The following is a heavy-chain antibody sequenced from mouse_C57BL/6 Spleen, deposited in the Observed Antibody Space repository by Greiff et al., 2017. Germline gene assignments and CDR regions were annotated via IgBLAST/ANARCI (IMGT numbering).Heavy chain of an antibody. CDR1: GYTFTSYW. CDR2: IYPGSGST. J-gene: IGHJ4*01. CDR3: ANYYGSSNDYAMDY. D-gene: IGHD1-1*01. Sequence: QVQLQQPGAELVKPGASVKMSCKASGYTFTSYWITWVKQRPGQGLEWIGDIYPGSGSTNYNEKFKSKATLTVDTSSSTAYMQLSSLTPEDSAVYYCANYYGSSNDYAMDYWGQGTSVTVSS. V-gene: IGHV1-55*01.